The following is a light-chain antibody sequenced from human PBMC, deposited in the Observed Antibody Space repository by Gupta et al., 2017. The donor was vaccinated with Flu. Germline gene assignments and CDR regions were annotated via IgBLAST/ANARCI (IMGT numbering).Light chain of an antibody. CDR2: KDT. J-gene: IGLJ3*02. CDR3: QSADSSVPYKV. Sequence: SYALTQPPSVSVSHGKTTRITRFGDTFPKHYAYWYQQKPGHASVLNIYKDTNSPAGIPERFSGSISGTTVTLTISEAQAEDEADYYCQSADSSVPYKVFDGVTRLTVL. CDR1: TFPKHY. V-gene: IGLV3-25*03.